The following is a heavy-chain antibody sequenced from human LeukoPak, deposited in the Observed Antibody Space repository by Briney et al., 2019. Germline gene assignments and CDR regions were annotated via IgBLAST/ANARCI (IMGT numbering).Heavy chain of an antibody. CDR3: ARDYCSSTSCYRGVLDY. D-gene: IGHD2-2*01. Sequence: SETLSLTCTVSGYSISSGYYWGWIRQPPGKGLEWIGSIYYSGSTYYNPSLKSRVTISVDTSKNQFSLKLSSVTAADTAVYYCARDYCSSTSCYRGVLDYWGQGTLVTVSS. CDR1: GYSISSGYY. V-gene: IGHV4-38-2*02. CDR2: IYYSGST. J-gene: IGHJ4*02.